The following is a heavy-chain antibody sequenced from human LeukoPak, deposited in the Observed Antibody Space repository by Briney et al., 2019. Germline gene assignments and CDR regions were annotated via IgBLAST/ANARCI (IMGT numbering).Heavy chain of an antibody. CDR3: ARERLYSSGLDY. Sequence: GGSLRLSCAASGFTFSSYGMHWVRQAPGKGLEWVAVIWYDGSNKYYADSVKGRFTISRDNSKNTLYLQMNSLRAEDTAVYYCARERLYSSGLDYWGQGTLVTVSS. CDR1: GFTFSSYG. D-gene: IGHD6-19*01. V-gene: IGHV3-33*01. J-gene: IGHJ4*02. CDR2: IWYDGSNK.